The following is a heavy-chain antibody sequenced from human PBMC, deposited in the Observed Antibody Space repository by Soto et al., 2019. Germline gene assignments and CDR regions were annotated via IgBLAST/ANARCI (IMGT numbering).Heavy chain of an antibody. CDR3: AKDGYSSGWFRGGSYYYYGMDV. Sequence: SCKASGYTFTSYAMHWVRQAPGQRLEWVAVISYDGSNKYYADSVKGRFTISRDNSKNTLYLQMNSLRAEDTAVYYCAKDGYSSGWFRGGSYYYYGMDVWGQGTTVTVSS. CDR2: ISYDGSNK. D-gene: IGHD6-19*01. J-gene: IGHJ6*02. V-gene: IGHV3-30*04. CDR1: GYTFTSYA.